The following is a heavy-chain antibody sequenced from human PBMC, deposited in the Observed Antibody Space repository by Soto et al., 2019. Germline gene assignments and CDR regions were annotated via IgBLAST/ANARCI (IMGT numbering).Heavy chain of an antibody. D-gene: IGHD3-22*01. CDR2: IKSKTDGGTT. Sequence: GGSLRLSCAASGFTFSNAWMSWVRQAPGKGLEWVGRIKSKTDGGTTDYAAPVKGRFTISRDDSKNTLYLQMNSLKTEDTAVYYCTTDWLRNYYDSSGYYSSDHFDYWGQGTQVTVSS. CDR3: TTDWLRNYYDSSGYYSSDHFDY. CDR1: GFTFSNAW. V-gene: IGHV3-15*01. J-gene: IGHJ4*02.